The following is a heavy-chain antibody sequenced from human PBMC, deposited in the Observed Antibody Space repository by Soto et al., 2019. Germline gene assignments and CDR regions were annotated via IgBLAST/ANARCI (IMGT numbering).Heavy chain of an antibody. Sequence: GESLKISCKASGYNFTAFWIHWVRQMPGKGLEWLGKIDPSDSYTNYSPSFEGHVTISTDNSITTAYLQWSSLRASDTALYFCARVHKNWFDSWAQGTMVTVSS. CDR1: GYNFTAFW. CDR3: ARVHKNWFDS. CDR2: IDPSDSYT. J-gene: IGHJ5*01. V-gene: IGHV5-10-1*01.